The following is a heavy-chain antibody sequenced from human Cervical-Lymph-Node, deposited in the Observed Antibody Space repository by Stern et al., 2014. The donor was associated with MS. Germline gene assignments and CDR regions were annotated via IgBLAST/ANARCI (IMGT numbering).Heavy chain of an antibody. Sequence: VQLVESGGGVVQPGRSLRLSCAASGFVFRRYALHLVRPAPGKGLDWVDLISYDGRDKYYTDSVKGRFTVSRDNSNNTVDLEMNSLRLEDTAVYYCAKGGSGSYLDWGQGSLVTVSS. V-gene: IGHV3-30*04. J-gene: IGHJ4*02. CDR3: AKGGSGSYLD. CDR1: GFVFRRYA. D-gene: IGHD1-26*01. CDR2: ISYDGRDK.